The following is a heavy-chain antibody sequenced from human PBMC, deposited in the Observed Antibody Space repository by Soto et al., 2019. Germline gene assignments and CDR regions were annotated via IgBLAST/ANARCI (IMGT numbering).Heavy chain of an antibody. V-gene: IGHV3-53*01. J-gene: IGHJ6*02. D-gene: IGHD4-17*01. Sequence: PGGSLRLSCAASGFSVGSNHMSWVRQAPGKGLEWVTVLYAGGTTYYADSVQGRFTISRDNSKNMVYCQMNSLRADDTAVYYCARHYARGLDVWGQGTTVTVSS. CDR1: GFSVGSNH. CDR2: LYAGGTT. CDR3: ARHYARGLDV.